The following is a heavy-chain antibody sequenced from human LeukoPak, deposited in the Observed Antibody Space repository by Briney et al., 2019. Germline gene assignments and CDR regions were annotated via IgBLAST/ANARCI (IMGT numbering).Heavy chain of an antibody. V-gene: IGHV3-23*01. D-gene: IGHD2-2*01. CDR1: GFIFNTSA. CDR2: ISGSGGVT. CDR3: AKDPIPAAMNY. Sequence: GGSLRLSCAASGFIFNTSAINWVRQAPGKGLEWVSGISGSGGVTYYADSVKGRFTISRDNSKNTLYLQMNSLRAEDTAVYYCAKDPIPAAMNYWGQGTLVTVSS. J-gene: IGHJ4*02.